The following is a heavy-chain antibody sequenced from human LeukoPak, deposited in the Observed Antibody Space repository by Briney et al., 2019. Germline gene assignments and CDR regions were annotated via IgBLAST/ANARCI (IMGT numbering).Heavy chain of an antibody. Sequence: GASVKVSCKTSGYTFIGYYMHWVRQAPGQGLEWMGRINPNSGGTNYAQRFQGRVTMTRDTSLSTAYMDLSSLRSDDTAGYYCAVYYFDNFKYWGQGTLVTVSS. CDR3: AVYYFDNFKY. V-gene: IGHV1-2*06. J-gene: IGHJ4*02. CDR2: INPNSGGT. D-gene: IGHD3-22*01. CDR1: GYTFIGYY.